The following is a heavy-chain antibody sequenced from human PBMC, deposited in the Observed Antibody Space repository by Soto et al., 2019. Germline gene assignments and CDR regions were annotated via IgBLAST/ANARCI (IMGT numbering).Heavy chain of an antibody. CDR3: ARTLYYFDSGGYRYYFDY. J-gene: IGHJ4*02. V-gene: IGHV4-61*01. CDR2: IYYSGST. CDR1: GGSVSSGSYY. Sequence: QAQLQVSGPGLVKPSETLSLTSTVSGGSVSSGSYYWSWIQQPPGKGLEWIGYIYYSGSTNYNPSLKSRVTISVDTSKNQFSLKLSSVTAADTAVYYCARTLYYFDSGGYRYYFDYWGQGTLVTVSS. D-gene: IGHD3-22*01.